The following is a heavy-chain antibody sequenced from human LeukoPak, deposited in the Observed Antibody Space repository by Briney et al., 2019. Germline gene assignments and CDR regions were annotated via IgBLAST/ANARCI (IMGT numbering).Heavy chain of an antibody. CDR3: ARRAGAYSHPYDY. J-gene: IGHJ4*02. CDR2: IYSDNT. V-gene: IGHV3-53*01. D-gene: IGHD4/OR15-4a*01. CDR1: GFTVRSNS. Sequence: PGGSLRLSCTVSGFTVRSNSMSWVRQAPEKGLEWGSFIYSDNTQYSDSVKGRFTTSRDNSNKTLYLQINSLRAADTAGYYGARRAGAYSHPYDYWGQGTLVTVSS.